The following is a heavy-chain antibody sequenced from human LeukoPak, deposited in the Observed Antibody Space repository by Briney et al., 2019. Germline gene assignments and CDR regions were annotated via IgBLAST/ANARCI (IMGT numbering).Heavy chain of an antibody. V-gene: IGHV1-18*01. Sequence: PSVKLSCKASVYTFTIFGISWVRDAPGQGLECRGGISAHNGNTNYAQKLQGRVPVTTDTSTSTAYRELTGLRFGDPAVFHCARNQVVRGEVAGTRPAPFGYWGQGNLVTVSS. CDR3: ARNQVVRGEVAGTRPAPFGY. D-gene: IGHD6-19*01. CDR2: ISAHNGNT. CDR1: VYTFTIFG. J-gene: IGHJ4*02.